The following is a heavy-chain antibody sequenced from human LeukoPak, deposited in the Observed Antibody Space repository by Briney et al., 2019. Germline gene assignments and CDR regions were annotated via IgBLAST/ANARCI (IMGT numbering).Heavy chain of an antibody. CDR2: IWKDGSDE. D-gene: IGHD3-9*01. CDR1: GFTFGDFG. V-gene: IGHV3-33*08. J-gene: IGHJ6*02. CDR3: ARDRLGHYHILTGSAWGYYGMDV. Sequence: GGSLRLSCAAAGFTFGDFGMHWVRQAPGKGLEWVALIWKDGSDEFYADSVKGRFTISRDNSTNTLSMQMNSLRGEDTAVYYCARDRLGHYHILTGSAWGYYGMDVWGQGTTVTVSS.